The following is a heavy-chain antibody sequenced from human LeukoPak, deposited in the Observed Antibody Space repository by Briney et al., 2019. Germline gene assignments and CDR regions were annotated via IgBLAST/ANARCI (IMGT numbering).Heavy chain of an antibody. V-gene: IGHV3-48*01. CDR3: ARDQWLDY. J-gene: IGHJ4*02. CDR2: IGSSGNTI. D-gene: IGHD6-19*01. Sequence: PEGPLRLSCAASGFTFSGYIMNWVRQAPGKGLEWVSFIGSSGNTIYYADSVKGRFTVSRDNAKNSLYLQMNSLRAEDTAVYYCARDQWLDYWGQGTLVTVSS. CDR1: GFTFSGYI.